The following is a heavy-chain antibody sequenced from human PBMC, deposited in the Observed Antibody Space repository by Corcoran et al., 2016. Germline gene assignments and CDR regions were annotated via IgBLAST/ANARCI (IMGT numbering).Heavy chain of an antibody. Sequence: QLQLQESGPGLVKPSETLSLTCTVSGGSISSSSYYWGWIRQPPGKGLEWIGSIYYSGSTYYNPSLKSRVTLSVDTSKNQFSLKLSSVTAADTAVYYWAREPRMVYASLYYYYGMDVWGQGTTVTVSS. CDR2: IYYSGST. CDR1: GGSISSSSYY. CDR3: AREPRMVYASLYYYYGMDV. D-gene: IGHD2-8*01. V-gene: IGHV4-39*07. J-gene: IGHJ6*02.